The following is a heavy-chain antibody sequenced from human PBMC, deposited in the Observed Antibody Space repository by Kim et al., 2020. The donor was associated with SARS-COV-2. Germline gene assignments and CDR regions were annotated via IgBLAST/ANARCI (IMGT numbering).Heavy chain of an antibody. CDR1: GFTFSSYA. Sequence: GGSLRLSCAASGFTFSSYAMHWVRQAPGKGLEWVAVISYDGSNKYYADSVKGRFTISRDNSKNTLYLQMNSLRAEDTAVYYCASNQEGSWYASAYYYGMDVWGQGTTVTVSS. CDR3: ASNQEGSWYASAYYYGMDV. J-gene: IGHJ6*02. CDR2: ISYDGSNK. V-gene: IGHV3-30*04. D-gene: IGHD2-15*01.